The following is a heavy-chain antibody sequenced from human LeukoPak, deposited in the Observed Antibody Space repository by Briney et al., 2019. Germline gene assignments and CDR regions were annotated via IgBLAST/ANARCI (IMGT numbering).Heavy chain of an antibody. V-gene: IGHV4-59*06. CDR3: ARAEFLEWSLPGGFDY. CDR2: IYYSGST. Sequence: SETLSLTCTVSGGSISSYYWSWIRQHPGKGLEWIGYIYYSGSTYYNPSLKSRVTISVDTSKNQFSLKLSSVTAADTAVYYCARAEFLEWSLPGGFDYWGQGTLVTVSS. CDR1: GGSISSYY. D-gene: IGHD3-3*01. J-gene: IGHJ4*02.